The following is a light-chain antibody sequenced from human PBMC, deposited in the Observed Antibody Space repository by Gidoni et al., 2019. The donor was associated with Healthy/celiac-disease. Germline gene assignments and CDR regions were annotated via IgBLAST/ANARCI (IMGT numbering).Light chain of an antibody. CDR1: QSISSW. V-gene: IGKV1-5*03. Sequence: DIQMTQSPSTLSASVGDRVNITCRASQSISSWLAWYQQKPGKAPKLLIYKASSLESGVPSRFSCSGSGTEFTLTISSLQPDDFATYYCQQYNSYPYSFGQGTKLEIK. CDR3: QQYNSYPYS. CDR2: KAS. J-gene: IGKJ2*03.